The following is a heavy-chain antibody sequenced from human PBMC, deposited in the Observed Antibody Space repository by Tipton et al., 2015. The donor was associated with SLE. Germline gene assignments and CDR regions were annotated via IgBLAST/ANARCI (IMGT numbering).Heavy chain of an antibody. CDR2: INSDGSST. CDR1: GFTFSSYW. Sequence: SLRLSCAASGFTFSSYWMHWVRQAPGKGLVWVSRINSDGSSTSYADSVKGRFTISRDNAKNTLYLQMNSLKTEDTAVYYCTRDRGGSSGWTFDYWGQGTLVTVSS. J-gene: IGHJ4*02. V-gene: IGHV3-74*01. D-gene: IGHD6-19*01. CDR3: TRDRGGSSGWTFDY.